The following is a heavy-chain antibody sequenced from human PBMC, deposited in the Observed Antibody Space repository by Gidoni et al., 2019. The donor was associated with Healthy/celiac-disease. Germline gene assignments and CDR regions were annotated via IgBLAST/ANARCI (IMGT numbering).Heavy chain of an antibody. D-gene: IGHD3-10*01. V-gene: IGHV3-9*01. J-gene: IGHJ4*02. CDR3: TGPRDY. CDR2: ISWNSGSI. CDR1: GFTFDDYA. Sequence: EVQLVEYGGGWVQHGRSLRLSCAASGFTFDDYAMPWVRQAPGKGLEWVSCISWNSGSIGYSDSVKGRFTISRDNAKNSLYLQMNSLRAEDTALYYCTGPRDYWGQGTLVTVSS.